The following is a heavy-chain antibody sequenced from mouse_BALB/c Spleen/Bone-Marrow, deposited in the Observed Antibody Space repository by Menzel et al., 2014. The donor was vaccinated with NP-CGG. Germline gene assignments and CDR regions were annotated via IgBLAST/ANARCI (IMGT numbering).Heavy chain of an antibody. V-gene: IGHV1S22*01. CDR1: GYTFTSYC. CDR2: IYPGSGST. D-gene: IGHD1-1*01. CDR3: RSYVYVMDY. J-gene: IGHJ4*01. Sequence: LQQSGSELVRPGASVKLSCKASGYTFTSYCMHWVKQRPGQGLEWIGNIYPGSGSTNYDEKFKRKATLTVDTSSSTAYMQLSSLSSEDSAFYYCRSYVYVMDYWGQGTSVTVSS.